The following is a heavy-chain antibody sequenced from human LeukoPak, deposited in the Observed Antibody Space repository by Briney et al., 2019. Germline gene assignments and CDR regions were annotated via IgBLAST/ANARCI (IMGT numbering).Heavy chain of an antibody. D-gene: IGHD3-10*01. Sequence: GESLKISCKGSGYTFSNYWIGWVRQMPGKGLEWMGIIYPGDSDTRYSPSFQGQVTISADKSISTAYLQWSSLKASDTAMYYCARLTYGSGSYFDYWGQGTLVTVSS. CDR3: ARLTYGSGSYFDY. V-gene: IGHV5-51*01. CDR2: IYPGDSDT. CDR1: GYTFSNYW. J-gene: IGHJ4*02.